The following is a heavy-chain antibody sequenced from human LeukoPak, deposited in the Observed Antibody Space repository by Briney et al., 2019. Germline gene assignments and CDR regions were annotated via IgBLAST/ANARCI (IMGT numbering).Heavy chain of an antibody. J-gene: IGHJ5*02. D-gene: IGHD2-2*01. CDR3: ARATLVVVPASPLGWFDP. CDR2: IYYSGST. V-gene: IGHV4-30-4*08. CDR1: GGSISSGDYY. Sequence: PSETLSLTCTVSGGSISSGDYYWSWIRQPPGKGLEWIGYIYYSGSTYYNPSLKSRVTISVDTSKNQFSLKLSSVTAADTAVYYCARATLVVVPASPLGWFDPWGQGTLVTVSS.